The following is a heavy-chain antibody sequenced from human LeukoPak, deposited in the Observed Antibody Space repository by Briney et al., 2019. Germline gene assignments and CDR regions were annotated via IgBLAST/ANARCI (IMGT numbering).Heavy chain of an antibody. D-gene: IGHD2-21*02. Sequence: SVKVSCKASGGTFSSYAISWVRQAPGQGLEWMGGIIPIFGTTNYAQKFQGRVTITTDESTSTAYMELSSLRSEDTAVYYCARRKRVVTAIPAAVYVAFDIWGQGTMVTVSS. CDR2: IIPIFGTT. J-gene: IGHJ3*02. CDR1: GGTFSSYA. CDR3: ARRKRVVTAIPAAVYVAFDI. V-gene: IGHV1-69*05.